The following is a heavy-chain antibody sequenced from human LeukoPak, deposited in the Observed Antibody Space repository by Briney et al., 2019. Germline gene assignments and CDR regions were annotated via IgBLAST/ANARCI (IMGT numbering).Heavy chain of an antibody. CDR3: ARVRAAAGPFYYYYYGMDV. Sequence: PSETLSLTCAVYGGSISSYYWSWIRQPPGKGLEWIGYIYYSGSTNYNPSLRSRVTISVDTSKNQFSLKLSSVTAADTAVYYCARVRAAAGPFYYYYYGMDVWGQGTTVTVSS. CDR2: IYYSGST. V-gene: IGHV4-59*01. D-gene: IGHD6-13*01. CDR1: GGSISSYY. J-gene: IGHJ6*02.